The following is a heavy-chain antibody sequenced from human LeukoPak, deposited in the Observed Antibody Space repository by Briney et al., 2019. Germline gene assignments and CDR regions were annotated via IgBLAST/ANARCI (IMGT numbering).Heavy chain of an antibody. CDR2: ISGSGGRT. D-gene: IGHD1-26*01. Sequence: GGSLRLSCAVSGFTFSTYTMNWVRQAPGKGLEWVSAISGSGGRTYNADSMKGRFTISRDNSKNTLYLQMNSLRVEDTAVYYCARDMMGATLYFDSWGQGTLVTVSS. CDR1: GFTFSTYT. V-gene: IGHV3-23*01. CDR3: ARDMMGATLYFDS. J-gene: IGHJ4*02.